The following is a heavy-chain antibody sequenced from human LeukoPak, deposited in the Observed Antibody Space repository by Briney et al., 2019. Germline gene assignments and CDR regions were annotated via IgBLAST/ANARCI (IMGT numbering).Heavy chain of an antibody. CDR1: GGSISSGDYY. CDR2: IYYSGST. V-gene: IGHV4-30-4*01. D-gene: IGHD4-17*01. J-gene: IGHJ5*02. Sequence: PSQTLSLTCTVSGGSISSGDYYWSWIRQPPGKGLEWIGYIYYSGSTYYNPSLKSRVTISVDTSKNQFSLKLNSVTAADTAVYYCARDELATVTTGWFDPWGQGTLVTVSS. CDR3: ARDELATVTTGWFDP.